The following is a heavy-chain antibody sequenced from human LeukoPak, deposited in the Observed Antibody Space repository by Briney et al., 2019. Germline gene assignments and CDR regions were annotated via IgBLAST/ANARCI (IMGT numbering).Heavy chain of an antibody. J-gene: IGHJ6*02. V-gene: IGHV4-34*01. Sequence: PSETLSLTCAVYGGSFSGYYWSWIRQPPGKGLEWIGEINHSGSTNYNPSLKSRVTISVDTSKNQFSLKLSSVTAADTAVYYCARGGRYCSSTSCYTGYYYGMDVWGQGTTVTVSS. CDR1: GGSFSGYY. CDR3: ARGGRYCSSTSCYTGYYYGMDV. CDR2: INHSGST. D-gene: IGHD2-2*02.